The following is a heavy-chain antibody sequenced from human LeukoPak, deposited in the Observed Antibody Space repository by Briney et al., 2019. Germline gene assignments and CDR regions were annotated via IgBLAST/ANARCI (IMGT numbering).Heavy chain of an antibody. CDR2: IYYSGST. J-gene: IGHJ3*02. V-gene: IGHV4-59*01. D-gene: IGHD4-17*01. CDR3: ARDTPYGDYTI. Sequence: SETLSLTCTVSGGSISSYYWSWIRQPPGKGLEWIGYIYYSGSTNYNPSLKSRVTIPVDTSKNQFSLKLSSVTAADTAVYYCARDTPYGDYTIWGQGTMVTVSS. CDR1: GGSISSYY.